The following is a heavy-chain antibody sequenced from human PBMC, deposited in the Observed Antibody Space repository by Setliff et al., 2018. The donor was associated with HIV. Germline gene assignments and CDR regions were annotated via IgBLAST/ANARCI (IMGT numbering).Heavy chain of an antibody. D-gene: IGHD3-3*01. Sequence: GESLKISCTGSGYSFTNYWIGWVRQMPGRGLEWMGIIYPGDSDTRYSPSFEGQVTMSADKSINTAYLQWNSLKASDTAMYYCARQPTDTSGYNNWFDSWGREPWSPSPQ. J-gene: IGHJ5*01. CDR1: GYSFTNYW. CDR2: IYPGDSDT. V-gene: IGHV5-51*01. CDR3: ARQPTDTSGYNNWFDS.